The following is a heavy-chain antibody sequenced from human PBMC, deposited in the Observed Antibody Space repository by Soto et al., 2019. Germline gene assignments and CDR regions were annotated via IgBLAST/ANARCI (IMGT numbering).Heavy chain of an antibody. J-gene: IGHJ4*02. V-gene: IGHV3-30*18. CDR3: AKYGY. D-gene: IGHD3-10*01. Sequence: QVQLVESGGGVVQPGRSLRLSCAASGFTFSSYGMHWVRQAPGKGLEWVAVITYDGSKKYYADSVKGRFTISRDNSKNTLYLQMNSLRAEDTAVYYCAKYGYWGQGTLVTVSS. CDR1: GFTFSSYG. CDR2: ITYDGSKK.